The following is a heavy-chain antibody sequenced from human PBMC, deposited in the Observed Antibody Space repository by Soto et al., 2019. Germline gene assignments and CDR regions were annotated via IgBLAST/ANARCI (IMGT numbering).Heavy chain of an antibody. D-gene: IGHD3-22*01. CDR1: GGSISSYY. CDR2: IYYSGST. V-gene: IGHV4-59*01. Sequence: SETLSLTCTVSGGSISSYYWSWIRQPPGKGLEWIGYIYYSGSTNYNPSLKSRVTISVDTSKNQFSLKLSSVTAADTAVYYCARVHDSSGYAFDYWGQGTLVTVSS. CDR3: ARVHDSSGYAFDY. J-gene: IGHJ4*02.